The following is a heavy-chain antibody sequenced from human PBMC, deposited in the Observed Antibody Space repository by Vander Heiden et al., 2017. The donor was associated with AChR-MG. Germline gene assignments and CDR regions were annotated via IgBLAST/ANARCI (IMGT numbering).Heavy chain of an antibody. J-gene: IGHJ6*02. D-gene: IGHD5-18*01. CDR3: ASTIGYSYGYDYYYYYGMDV. V-gene: IGHV4-61*02. Sequence: QVQLQESGPGLGKPSQTLSLTCTVSGRSIRSGSYYWGWIRQPAGKGLEWIGRIYTSGSTNSNPSRKSRVTISVDTSKNPFSLKLSSVTAADTAVYYCASTIGYSYGYDYYYYYGMDVWGQGTTVTVSS. CDR2: IYTSGST. CDR1: GRSIRSGSYY.